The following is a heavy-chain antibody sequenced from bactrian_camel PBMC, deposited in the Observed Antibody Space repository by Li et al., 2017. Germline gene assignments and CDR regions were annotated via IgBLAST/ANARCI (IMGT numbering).Heavy chain of an antibody. CDR2: ISSDGST. CDR3: ATLDMGWVLPIGVNRY. Sequence: VQLVESGGGLVQPGGSLRLSCTASGFTFDDSDMGWYRQAPGNECELVSTISSDGSTYYADSVKGRFTISRDNAKNTVYLQMNSLKSEDTALYYCATLDMGWVLPIGVNRYWGQGTQVTVS. D-gene: IGHD5*01. CDR1: GFTFDDSD. J-gene: IGHJ4*01. V-gene: IGHV3S60*01.